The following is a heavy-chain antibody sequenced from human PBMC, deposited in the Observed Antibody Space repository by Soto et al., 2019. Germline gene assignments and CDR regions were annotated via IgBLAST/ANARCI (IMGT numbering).Heavy chain of an antibody. Sequence: SETLSLTCAVYGGSFSGYYWSWIRQPPGKVVEWIGEINPSGSTNYNPSLKSRVTISVDTSKNQFSLKLSSVTAADTAVYYCANWYYDILTGGPGGGYGMDVWGQGTTVTVS. CDR1: GGSFSGYY. CDR3: ANWYYDILTGGPGGGYGMDV. D-gene: IGHD3-9*01. V-gene: IGHV4-34*01. J-gene: IGHJ6*02. CDR2: INPSGST.